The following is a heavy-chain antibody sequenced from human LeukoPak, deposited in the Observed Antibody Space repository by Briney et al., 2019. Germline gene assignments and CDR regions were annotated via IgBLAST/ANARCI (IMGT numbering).Heavy chain of an antibody. CDR2: ISSSSSYI. J-gene: IGHJ4*02. Sequence: GGSLRLSCAASGFTFSSYSMNWVRQAPGKGLEWVSSISSSSSYIYYADSVKGRFTISRDNAKNSLYLQMNSLRAEDTAVYYCARDRRGIAVAGPDYWGQGTLVTVSS. CDR3: ARDRRGIAVAGPDY. CDR1: GFTFSSYS. D-gene: IGHD6-19*01. V-gene: IGHV3-21*01.